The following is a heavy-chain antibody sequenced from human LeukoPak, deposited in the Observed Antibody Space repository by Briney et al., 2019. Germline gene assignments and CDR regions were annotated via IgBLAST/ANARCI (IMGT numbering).Heavy chain of an antibody. J-gene: IGHJ1*01. CDR2: IWYDGSNK. V-gene: IGHV3-33*01. Sequence: GGSLRLSRAASGFTFSSYGMHWGRQAPGKGLEWGAVIWYDGSNKYYGDSVKGRFTISRDNSKKTLYLQMNSLRVEDTAVYYCARGDGYNDAEYLQHWGQGTLVTVS. CDR3: ARGDGYNDAEYLQH. D-gene: IGHD5-24*01. CDR1: GFTFSSYG.